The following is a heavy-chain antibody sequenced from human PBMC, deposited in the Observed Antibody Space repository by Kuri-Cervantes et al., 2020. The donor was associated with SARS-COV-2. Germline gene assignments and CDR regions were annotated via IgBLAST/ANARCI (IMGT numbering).Heavy chain of an antibody. CDR1: GFTFSSYG. D-gene: IGHD3-22*01. Sequence: GSLKISCAASGFTFSSYGMHWVRQAPGKGLEWVAVISYDGSNKYYADSVKGRFTISRDNSKNTLYLQMNSLRAEDTAVYYCAREYYYDSSGSLGYWGQGTLVTVS. V-gene: IGHV3-30*03. J-gene: IGHJ4*02. CDR2: ISYDGSNK. CDR3: AREYYYDSSGSLGY.